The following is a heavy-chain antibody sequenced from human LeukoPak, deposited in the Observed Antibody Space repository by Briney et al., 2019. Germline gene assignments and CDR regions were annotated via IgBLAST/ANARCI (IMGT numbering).Heavy chain of an antibody. D-gene: IGHD6-13*01. V-gene: IGHV3-73*01. Sequence: PGRSLRLSCAASGFTFSGSAMHWVRQASGKGLEWVGRIRGKANSYATAYVASVKGRVTISTDDSKNTAYLQMNSLKTEDTAVYYCTSAPWIGSSSWVHNGWEFDFWGQGTLVTVSS. CDR1: GFTFSGSA. CDR3: TSAPWIGSSSWVHNGWEFDF. CDR2: IRGKANSYAT. J-gene: IGHJ4*02.